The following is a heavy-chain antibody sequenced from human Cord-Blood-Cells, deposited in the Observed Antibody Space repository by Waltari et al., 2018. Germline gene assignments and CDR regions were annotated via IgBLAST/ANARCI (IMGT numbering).Heavy chain of an antibody. J-gene: IGHJ4*02. D-gene: IGHD2-21*02. V-gene: IGHV3-53*01. CDR3: ARGGGYCGGDCYHFDY. CDR1: GFTVSSTY. Sequence: EVQLVESGGGLIQPGGSLRLSCAASGFTVSSTYMSWVRQAQGKGLEWVSVIYSGGSTYYADSVKGRFTISRDNSKNTLYLQMNSLRAEDTAVYYCARGGGYCGGDCYHFDYWGQGTLVTVSS. CDR2: IYSGGST.